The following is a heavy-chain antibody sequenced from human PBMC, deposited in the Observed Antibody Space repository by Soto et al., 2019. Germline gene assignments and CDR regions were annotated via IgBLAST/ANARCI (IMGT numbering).Heavy chain of an antibody. CDR2: IYYSGST. D-gene: IGHD3-10*01. J-gene: IGHJ5*02. CDR3: ARGFRGSGSYRWWFDP. Sequence: PSETLSLTCTVSGGSISSYYWSWIRQPPGKGLEWIGYIYYSGSTNYNPSLKSRVTISVDTSKNQFSLKLSSVTAADTAVYYCARGFRGSGSYRWWFDPWGQGTLVTVSS. V-gene: IGHV4-59*01. CDR1: GGSISSYY.